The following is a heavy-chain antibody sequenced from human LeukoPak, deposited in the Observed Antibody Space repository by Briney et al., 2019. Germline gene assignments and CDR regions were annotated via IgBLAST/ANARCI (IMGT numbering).Heavy chain of an antibody. CDR2: ISGSGDNT. V-gene: IGHV3-23*01. J-gene: IGHJ4*02. Sequence: GGSLRLSCAASGFTFSSYAMSWVRQAPGKGLEWVSGISGSGDNTYYADSVKGRFTISRDNAKNSLYLQMNSLRAEDTAVYYCARSLGTARQMSNYWGQGTLVTVSS. D-gene: IGHD6-6*01. CDR1: GFTFSSYA. CDR3: ARSLGTARQMSNY.